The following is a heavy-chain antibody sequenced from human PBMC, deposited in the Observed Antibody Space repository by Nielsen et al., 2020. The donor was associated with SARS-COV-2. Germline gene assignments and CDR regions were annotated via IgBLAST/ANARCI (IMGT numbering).Heavy chain of an antibody. Sequence: GGSLRLSCAASGFTFSNAWMSWVRQAPGKGLEWVGRIKSKTDGGTTDYAAPVKGRFTISRDDSKNTLYLQMNSLKTEDTAVYYCTTGLRFLEWSAYYMDVWGKGTMVIVSS. J-gene: IGHJ6*03. V-gene: IGHV3-15*01. CDR1: GFTFSNAW. CDR2: IKSKTDGGTT. CDR3: TTGLRFLEWSAYYMDV. D-gene: IGHD3-3*01.